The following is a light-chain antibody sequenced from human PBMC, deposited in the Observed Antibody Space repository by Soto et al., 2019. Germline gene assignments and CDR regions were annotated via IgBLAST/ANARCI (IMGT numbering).Light chain of an antibody. J-gene: IGLJ2*01. CDR1: SSNVGSNH. CDR3: AAWDDSLRGQV. Sequence: QSVLTQPTSASGTPGQRVTISCSGSSSNVGSNHVYWYRQLPGTAPQLLIFRNYHRPSGVPDRFSGSKSGTSASLAISGLRPEDEADYSCAAWDDSLRGQVFGGGTQLTVL. CDR2: RNY. V-gene: IGLV1-47*01.